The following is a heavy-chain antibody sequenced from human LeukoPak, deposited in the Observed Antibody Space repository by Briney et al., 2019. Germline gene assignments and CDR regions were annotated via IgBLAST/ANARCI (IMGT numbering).Heavy chain of an antibody. D-gene: IGHD3-3*01. CDR3: AAVEYDFWSGYYY. Sequence: AASVKVSCKASGFTFTSSAVQWVRQARGQRLEWIGWIVVGGGNTNYAQKFQERVTITRDMSTGTAYMELSSLRSEDTAVYYCAAVEYDFWSGYYYWGQGTLVTVSS. V-gene: IGHV1-58*01. CDR1: GFTFTSSA. J-gene: IGHJ4*02. CDR2: IVVGGGNT.